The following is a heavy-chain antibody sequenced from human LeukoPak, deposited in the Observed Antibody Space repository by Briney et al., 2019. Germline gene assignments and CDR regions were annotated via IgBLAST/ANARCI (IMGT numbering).Heavy chain of an antibody. CDR2: ISSSSSYI. D-gene: IGHD6-19*01. CDR1: GFTFSSYS. J-gene: IGHJ4*02. CDR3: ARDNAVTLDY. Sequence: PGGSLRLSCAASGFTFSSYSMNWVRQAPGKGLEWVSSISSSSSYIYYADSVKGRFTISRDNAKNSLYLQMNSVRAEDTAVYYCARDNAVTLDYWGQGTLVTVSS. V-gene: IGHV3-21*01.